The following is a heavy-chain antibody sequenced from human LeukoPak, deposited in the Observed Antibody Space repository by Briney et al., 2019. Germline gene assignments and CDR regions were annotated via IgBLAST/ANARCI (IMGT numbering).Heavy chain of an antibody. Sequence: GGSLRLSCAASGFTFTTYAMSWVRQAPGKGLEWVSLISGSGGGTYYADSVKGRFTISRDNSKNTLYLQMSSLRAEDTAVYYCARDRYSSGWYGDFDYWGQGTLVTVSS. CDR3: ARDRYSSGWYGDFDY. D-gene: IGHD6-19*01. CDR1: GFTFTTYA. J-gene: IGHJ4*02. CDR2: ISGSGGGT. V-gene: IGHV3-23*01.